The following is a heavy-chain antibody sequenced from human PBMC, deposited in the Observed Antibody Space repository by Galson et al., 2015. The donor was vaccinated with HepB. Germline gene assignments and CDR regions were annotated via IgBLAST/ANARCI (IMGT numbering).Heavy chain of an antibody. D-gene: IGHD6-13*01. CDR1: GYTFTSYA. Sequence: SVKVSCKASGYTFTSYAMHWVRQAPGQRLEWMGWINAGNGNTKYSQKSQGRVTITRDTSASTAYMELSSLRSEDTAVYYCARSYPGPEPPYSSSWWGYFDYWGQGTLVTVSS. CDR3: ARSYPGPEPPYSSSWWGYFDY. CDR2: INAGNGNT. J-gene: IGHJ4*02. V-gene: IGHV1-3*01.